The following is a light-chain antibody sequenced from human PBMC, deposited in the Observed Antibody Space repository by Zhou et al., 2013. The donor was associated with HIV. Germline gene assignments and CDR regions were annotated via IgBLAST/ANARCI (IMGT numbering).Light chain of an antibody. CDR3: QQYGSSPSIT. CDR1: QKISNTY. J-gene: IGKJ5*01. CDR2: GAF. Sequence: EIVLTQSPGTLSLSPGERATLSCRASQKISNTYLAWYQQKPGQAPRLLIFGAFSRATGIPDRFSGSGSGTDFTLTISRLEPGDLAVYYCQQYGSSPSITFGQGTRLEI. V-gene: IGKV3-20*01.